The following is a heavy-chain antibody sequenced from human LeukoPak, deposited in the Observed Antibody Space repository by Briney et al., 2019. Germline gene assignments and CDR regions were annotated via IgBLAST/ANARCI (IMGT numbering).Heavy chain of an antibody. V-gene: IGHV1-69*04. Sequence: SVKVSCKASGGTFGSFPINWVRQAPGQGLEWMGRIIPVLGIANYAQKFQGRVTFTADRSATAAYMELRSLRSEDTAVYYCARAPGGYNTYFFDYWGQGTLVTVSS. D-gene: IGHD5-24*01. CDR1: GGTFGSFP. CDR2: IIPVLGIA. J-gene: IGHJ4*02. CDR3: ARAPGGYNTYFFDY.